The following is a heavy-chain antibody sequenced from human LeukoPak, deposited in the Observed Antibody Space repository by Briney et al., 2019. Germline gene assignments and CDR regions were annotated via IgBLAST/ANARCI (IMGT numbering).Heavy chain of an antibody. CDR3: AREGRGWNNWFDP. V-gene: IGHV4-39*07. Sequence: SETLSLTCSVSGGSISSTTYYWGWIRQPPGKGLEWIASVFYTGTTFYNPSLKSRVTMSVDTSTNQFSLKLSSVTAADTAVYYCAREGRGWNNWFDPWGQGTPVTVSS. J-gene: IGHJ5*02. CDR1: GGSISSTTYY. D-gene: IGHD2-15*01. CDR2: VFYTGTT.